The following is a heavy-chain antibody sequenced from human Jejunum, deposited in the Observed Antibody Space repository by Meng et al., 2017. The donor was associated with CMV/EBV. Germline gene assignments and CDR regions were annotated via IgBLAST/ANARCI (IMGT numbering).Heavy chain of an antibody. CDR1: GYPFTNYG. Sequence: QLQLRQSGWEVKKPGASVKVSCKASGYPFTNYGSTWVRQAPGQGLEWMGWINAYNGDTNYAQTLQGRVTMTTDTSTSTAYMELRSLRSDDTAVYYCARGRRNEPLFDYWGQGTLVTVSS. V-gene: IGHV1-18*01. CDR2: INAYNGDT. D-gene: IGHD1-14*01. J-gene: IGHJ4*02. CDR3: ARGRRNEPLFDY.